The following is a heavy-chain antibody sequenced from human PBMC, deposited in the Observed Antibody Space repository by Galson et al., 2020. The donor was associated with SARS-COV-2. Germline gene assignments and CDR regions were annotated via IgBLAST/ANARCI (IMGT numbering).Heavy chain of an antibody. V-gene: IGHV2-70*01. CDR2: IDWDDDK. D-gene: IGHD1-26*01. Sequence: SGPTLVKPTQTLTLTCTFSGFSLSTSGMCVSWIRQPPGKALEWLALIDWDDDKYYSTSLKTRLTISKDTSKNQVVLTMTNMDPVDTATYYCARITVGSGSYYYYYYYGMDVWGQGTTVTVSS. J-gene: IGHJ6*02. CDR1: GFSLSTSGMC. CDR3: ARITVGSGSYYYYYYYGMDV.